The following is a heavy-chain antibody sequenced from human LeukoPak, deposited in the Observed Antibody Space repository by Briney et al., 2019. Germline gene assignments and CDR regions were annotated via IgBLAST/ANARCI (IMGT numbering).Heavy chain of an antibody. CDR2: ISGIGGST. CDR1: GFTFSNYA. CDR3: AKTEPVGRYFDWTSSYSFDN. Sequence: GGSLRLSCAASGFTFSNYAMSWVRQAPGKGLEWVSAISGIGGSTYYADSVQGRFTISRDNSKNTVYLQMNSLRAEDTAVYYCAKTEPVGRYFDWTSSYSFDNWGQGTLVTVFS. D-gene: IGHD3-9*01. J-gene: IGHJ4*02. V-gene: IGHV3-23*01.